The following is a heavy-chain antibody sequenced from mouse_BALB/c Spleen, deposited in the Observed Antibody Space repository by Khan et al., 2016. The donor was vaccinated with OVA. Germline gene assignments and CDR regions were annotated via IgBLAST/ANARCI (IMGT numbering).Heavy chain of an antibody. CDR3: ATHLTGSFAY. J-gene: IGHJ3*01. D-gene: IGHD4-1*01. CDR2: INSDGDYT. CDR1: GFTFSPYS. Sequence: MQLEESGGDLVKSGGSLKLSCAASGFTFSPYSMSWVRQTPDKRLEWVATINSDGDYTYYPDSVEGRFNISRDNAKNTLYLQMNSLKSEDTAMYYCATHLTGSFAYWGQGTLVTVSA. V-gene: IGHV5-6*01.